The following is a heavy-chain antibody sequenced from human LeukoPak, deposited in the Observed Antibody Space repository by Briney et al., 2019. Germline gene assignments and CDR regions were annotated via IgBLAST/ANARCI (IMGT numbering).Heavy chain of an antibody. CDR2: ISRDSDYI. CDR1: GFTFSSYS. CDR3: ARNWVNFDY. Sequence: GGSLRLSCAASGFTFSSYSLNWVRQAPGKGLEWVSSISRDSDYIYYADSVKGRFTISRDNAKNSLYLQMNSPRVEDTAVYYCARNWVNFDYWGQGTLVTVSS. V-gene: IGHV3-21*01. D-gene: IGHD2-21*01. J-gene: IGHJ4*02.